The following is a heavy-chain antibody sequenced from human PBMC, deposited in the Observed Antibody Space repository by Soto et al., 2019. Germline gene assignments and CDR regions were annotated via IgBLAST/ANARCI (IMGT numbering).Heavy chain of an antibody. CDR3: ARDLAQYGDYVYYYGMDV. D-gene: IGHD4-17*01. Sequence: EVQLVESGGGLVQPGGSLRLSCAASGFTFSSYSMNWVRQAPGKGLEWVSYISSSSSTIYYADSVKGRFTISRDNAKNSLYLQMNSLRDEDTAVYYCARDLAQYGDYVYYYGMDVWGQGTTVTVSS. J-gene: IGHJ6*02. CDR1: GFTFSSYS. CDR2: ISSSSSTI. V-gene: IGHV3-48*02.